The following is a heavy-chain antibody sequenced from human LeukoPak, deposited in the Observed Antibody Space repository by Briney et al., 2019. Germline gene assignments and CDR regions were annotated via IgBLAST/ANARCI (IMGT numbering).Heavy chain of an antibody. CDR3: ARGPGMVDY. Sequence: ASVKVSCKASGGTLRNFGISWVRQAPGQGLEWMGGTIPLFNTANYAHKFQGRVSIIADEATSTAYMELTGLRSEDTAVYYCARGPGMVDYWGQGTLVTVSS. CDR1: GGTLRNFG. CDR2: TIPLFNTA. J-gene: IGHJ4*02. V-gene: IGHV1-69*13. D-gene: IGHD2-8*01.